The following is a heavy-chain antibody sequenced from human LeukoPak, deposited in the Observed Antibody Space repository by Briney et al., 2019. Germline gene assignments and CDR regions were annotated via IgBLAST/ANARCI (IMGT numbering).Heavy chain of an antibody. Sequence: GGSLRLSCAAYGFTFSSYAMSWVRQAPGKGLEWVSAISGSGGSTYYADSVKGRFTISRDNSKNTLYLQMNSLRAEDTAVYYCAKVGYYDSSGPEYFQHWGQGTLVTVSS. CDR2: ISGSGGST. D-gene: IGHD3-22*01. CDR1: GFTFSSYA. V-gene: IGHV3-23*01. J-gene: IGHJ1*01. CDR3: AKVGYYDSSGPEYFQH.